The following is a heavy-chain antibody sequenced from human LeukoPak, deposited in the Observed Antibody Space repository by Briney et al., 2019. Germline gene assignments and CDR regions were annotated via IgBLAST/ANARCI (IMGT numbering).Heavy chain of an antibody. J-gene: IGHJ4*02. CDR1: GGSISTHN. CDR3: ARGPVDTAMVPSFDY. CDR2: IYYTGNT. V-gene: IGHV4-59*11. Sequence: ADTLSLTCTVSGGSISTHNWSWTRQPPGKGLGWIGYIYYTGNTNYTPSLKSRVTISIDTSKNQFSLKLSSVTAADTAVYYCARGPVDTAMVPSFDYWGQGTLVTVSS. D-gene: IGHD5-18*01.